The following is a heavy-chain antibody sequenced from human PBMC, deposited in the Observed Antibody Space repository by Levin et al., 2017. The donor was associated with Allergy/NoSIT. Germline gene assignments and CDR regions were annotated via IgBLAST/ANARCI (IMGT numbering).Heavy chain of an antibody. V-gene: IGHV3-15*01. CDR3: TTFGVNIPVVVVPPATPFDH. CDR2: IKSKLGGEAT. J-gene: IGHJ4*02. D-gene: IGHD2-2*01. CDR1: GFSFSDTW. Sequence: KTGGSLRLSCVASGFSFSDTWMSWVRQAPGKGLEWVGRIKSKLGGEATDYTAPVKGRFTISRDDSKNTLYLQMSSLKTEDTAVYYCTTFGVNIPVVVVPPATPFDHWGQGTLVTVSS.